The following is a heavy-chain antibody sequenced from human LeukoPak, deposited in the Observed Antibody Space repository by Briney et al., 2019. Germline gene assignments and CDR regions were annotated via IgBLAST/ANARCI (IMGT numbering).Heavy chain of an antibody. CDR2: IYYSGST. Sequence: SETLSLTCAVSGGSISSYYWSWIRQPPGKGLEWIGYIYYSGSTNYNPSLKSRVTISVDTSKNQFSLKLSSVTAADTAVYYCARESSSGVDYWGQGTLVTVSS. D-gene: IGHD3-22*01. V-gene: IGHV4-59*01. CDR1: GGSISSYY. CDR3: ARESSSGVDY. J-gene: IGHJ4*02.